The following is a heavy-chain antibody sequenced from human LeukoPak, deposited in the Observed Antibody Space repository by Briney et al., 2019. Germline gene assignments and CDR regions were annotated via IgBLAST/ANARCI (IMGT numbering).Heavy chain of an antibody. J-gene: IGHJ4*02. CDR1: GCTFSSYA. CDR2: IIPIFGTA. V-gene: IGHV1-69*06. CDR3: ARSDYYDSSGYYYRRVASFDY. D-gene: IGHD3-22*01. Sequence: AASVKVSCKASGCTFSSYAISWVRQAAGQGLEWMGRIIPIFGTANYAHKFQGRVTITADKSTSTAYMELNSLRSEDTAVYYCARSDYYDSSGYYYRRVASFDYWGQGTLVTVSS.